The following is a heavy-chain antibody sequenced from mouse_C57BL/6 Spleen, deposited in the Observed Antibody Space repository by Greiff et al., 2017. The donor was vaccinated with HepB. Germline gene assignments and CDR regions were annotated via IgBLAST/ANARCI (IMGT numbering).Heavy chain of an antibody. CDR1: GFNIKDDY. Sequence: EVQLQQSGAELVRPGASVKLSCTASGFNIKDDYMHWVKQRPEQGLEWIGWIDPENGDTEYASKFQGKATITADTSSNTAYLQLSSLKSEDTAVYYCTRASSGHYFDYWGQGTTLTVSS. CDR3: TRASSGHYFDY. D-gene: IGHD3-2*02. J-gene: IGHJ2*01. CDR2: IDPENGDT. V-gene: IGHV14-4*01.